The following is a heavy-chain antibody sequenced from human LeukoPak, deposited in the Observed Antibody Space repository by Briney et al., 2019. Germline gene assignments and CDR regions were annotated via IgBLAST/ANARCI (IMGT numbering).Heavy chain of an antibody. V-gene: IGHV1-8*01. CDR2: MNPNSANT. CDR3: ARVPSGGNKFDP. J-gene: IGHJ5*02. Sequence: GASVKVSCKASGYTFTSYDINWVRQAPGQGLEWMGWMNPNSANTGYAQKFQGRVTMTRNTSISTAYMELRSLRSEDTAVYYCARVPSGGNKFDPWGQGTLVTVSS. CDR1: GYTFTSYD. D-gene: IGHD6-25*01.